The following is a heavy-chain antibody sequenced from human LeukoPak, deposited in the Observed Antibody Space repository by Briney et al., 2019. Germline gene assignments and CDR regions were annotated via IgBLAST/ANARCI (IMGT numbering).Heavy chain of an antibody. CDR3: ARDKNYDILTGYQDY. V-gene: IGHV3-23*01. CDR1: GFTFSAFG. D-gene: IGHD3-9*01. J-gene: IGHJ4*02. CDR2: ITKSGDST. Sequence: PGGSLRLSCAASGFTFSAFGMNWVRQAPGKGLEWVSTITKSGDSTYYVDSVKGRFTISRDNSKNTLYLQMNSLRAEDTAVYYCARDKNYDILTGYQDYWGQGTLVTVSS.